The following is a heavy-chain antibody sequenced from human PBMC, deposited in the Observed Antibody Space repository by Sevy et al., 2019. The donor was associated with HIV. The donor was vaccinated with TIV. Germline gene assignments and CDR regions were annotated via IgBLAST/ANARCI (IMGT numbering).Heavy chain of an antibody. J-gene: IGHJ4*02. CDR3: AILYTVGYCSGGSCDPDY. V-gene: IGHV3-23*01. CDR2: IRGSGGST. D-gene: IGHD2-15*01. CDR1: GFTFSSYA. Sequence: GGSLRLSCAASGFTFSSYAMSWVRQAPGKGLEWVSAIRGSGGSTYYADSVKGRFTISRDNSKNTLYLQMNSLRAEDTAVYYCAILYTVGYCSGGSCDPDYWGQGTLVTVSS.